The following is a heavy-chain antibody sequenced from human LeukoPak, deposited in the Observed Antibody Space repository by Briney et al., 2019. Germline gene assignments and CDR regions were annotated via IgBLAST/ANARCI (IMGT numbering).Heavy chain of an antibody. CDR2: ISSSGSTI. CDR1: GFTFSGYY. J-gene: IGHJ4*02. Sequence: KPGGSLRLSCAASGFTFSGYYMSWMRQAPGKGLEWVSYISSSGSTIYYADSVKGRFTISRDNAKNSLYLQMNSLGAEDTAVYYCASDRGYDSSGYSYAYFDYWGQGTLVTVSS. D-gene: IGHD3-22*01. CDR3: ASDRGYDSSGYSYAYFDY. V-gene: IGHV3-11*04.